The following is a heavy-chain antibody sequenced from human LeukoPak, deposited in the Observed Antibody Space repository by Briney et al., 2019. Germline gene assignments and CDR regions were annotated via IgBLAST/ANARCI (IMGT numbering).Heavy chain of an antibody. CDR1: GFTFSDHI. CDR2: VSGSGSTV. J-gene: IGHJ4*02. CDR3: ARDFGRGRSSGWYSDYFDY. V-gene: IGHV3-48*01. Sequence: RAGGSLRLSCAASGFTFSDHIMNWVRQLPGKRLEWVAYVSGSGSTVYYADSVKGRFTISRDNGKSSLYLQMNSLRAEDTAVYYCARDFGRGRSSGWYSDYFDYWGQGTLVTVSS. D-gene: IGHD6-19*01.